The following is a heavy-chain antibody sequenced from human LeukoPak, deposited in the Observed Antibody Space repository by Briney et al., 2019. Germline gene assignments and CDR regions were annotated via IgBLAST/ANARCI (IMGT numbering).Heavy chain of an antibody. D-gene: IGHD1-26*01. CDR2: INPNSGGT. J-gene: IGHJ6*03. V-gene: IGHV1-2*02. Sequence: ASVTVSCRASGYTFTDYYMHWVRQAPGQGLEWIGWINPNSGGTNYAQKFQGRVTMTRDTSISTAYMELSRLTSDDTAVYYCARDPSWDGYYYYYMDVWGKGTTVTVSS. CDR3: ARDPSWDGYYYYYMDV. CDR1: GYTFTDYY.